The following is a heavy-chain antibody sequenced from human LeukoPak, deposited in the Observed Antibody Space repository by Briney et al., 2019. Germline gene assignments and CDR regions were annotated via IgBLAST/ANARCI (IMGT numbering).Heavy chain of an antibody. V-gene: IGHV4-34*01. CDR2: INHSGST. Sequence: ASETLSLTCAVYGGSFSGYYWSWIRQPPGKGLEWIGEINHSGSTNYNPSLKSRVTISVDTSKNQSSLKLSSATAADTAVYYCASPNYDGDDDRAFDIWGQGTMVTVSS. D-gene: IGHD4-17*01. CDR1: GGSFSGYY. J-gene: IGHJ3*02. CDR3: ASPNYDGDDDRAFDI.